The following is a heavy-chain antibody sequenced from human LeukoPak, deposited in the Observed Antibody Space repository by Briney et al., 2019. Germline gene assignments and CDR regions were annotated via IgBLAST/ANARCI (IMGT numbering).Heavy chain of an antibody. CDR3: ARVGHLPTYYYDSSGYYLAD. Sequence: SSETLSLTCTVSGGSISSYYWSWIRQPPGKGLEWIGYIYYSGSTNYNPSLKSRVTISVDTSKNQFSLKLSSVTAADTAVYYCARVGHLPTYYYDSSGYYLADWGQGTLVTVSS. CDR2: IYYSGST. CDR1: GGSISSYY. J-gene: IGHJ4*02. D-gene: IGHD3-22*01. V-gene: IGHV4-59*01.